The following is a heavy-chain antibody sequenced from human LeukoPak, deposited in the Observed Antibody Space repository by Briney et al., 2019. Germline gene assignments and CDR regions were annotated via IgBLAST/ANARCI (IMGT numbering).Heavy chain of an antibody. Sequence: PGGSLRLSCAASGFTFSSYGMHWVRQAPGKGLEWVAFIRYDGSNKYYADSVKGRFTISRDNSKNTLYLQMNSLRAEDTAVYYCASRPINREGYCSGDSCYSTDYWGQGTLVTVSS. CDR2: IRYDGSNK. CDR1: GFTFSSYG. J-gene: IGHJ4*02. D-gene: IGHD2-15*01. V-gene: IGHV3-30*02. CDR3: ASRPINREGYCSGDSCYSTDY.